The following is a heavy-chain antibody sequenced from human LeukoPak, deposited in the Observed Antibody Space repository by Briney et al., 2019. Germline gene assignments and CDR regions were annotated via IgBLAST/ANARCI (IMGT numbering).Heavy chain of an antibody. CDR2: INHSGST. Sequence: PSETLSLTCAVYGGSFSGYYWSWIRQPPGKGLEWIGEINHSGSTNYNPSLKSRVTISVDTSNNQFSLEVRSVTAADTAVYYCANWDTSQQSDYWGQGTLVTVSS. D-gene: IGHD5-18*01. CDR1: GGSFSGYY. J-gene: IGHJ4*02. CDR3: ANWDTSQQSDY. V-gene: IGHV4-34*01.